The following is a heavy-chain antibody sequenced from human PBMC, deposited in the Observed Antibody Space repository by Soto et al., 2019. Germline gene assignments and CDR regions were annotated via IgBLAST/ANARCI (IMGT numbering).Heavy chain of an antibody. V-gene: IGHV3-74*01. CDR1: GFTFSSYW. CDR3: ARESPAVVLTCDY. CDR2: INGEDT. Sequence: EVQLVESGGGLIQPGGSLRLSCAASGFTFSSYWMHWVRQAPGKGLVWVSAINGEDTHYAASVRGRFIISRDNSRNTLYLQMNSLRAEDTAVYYCARESPAVVLTCDYWGQGTLATVSS. D-gene: IGHD3-16*01. J-gene: IGHJ4*02.